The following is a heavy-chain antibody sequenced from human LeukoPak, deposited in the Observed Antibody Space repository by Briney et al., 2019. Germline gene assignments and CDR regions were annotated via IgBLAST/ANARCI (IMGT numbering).Heavy chain of an antibody. CDR1: GDSFNSYY. CDR3: ARDFDS. Sequence: SETLSLTCTVSGDSFNSYYWSWIRQPAGKGLEWIGLIYNSGSTNYNPSLKSRVTMSVDASKNQFSLKLSSVTAADTAVYDCARDFDSWGQGTLVTVSS. J-gene: IGHJ4*02. CDR2: IYNSGST. V-gene: IGHV4-4*07.